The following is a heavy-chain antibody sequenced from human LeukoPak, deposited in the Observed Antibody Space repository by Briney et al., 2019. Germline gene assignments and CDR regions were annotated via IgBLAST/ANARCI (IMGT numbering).Heavy chain of an antibody. V-gene: IGHV3-15*01. Sequence: GGSLRLSCAASGFTFSNAWMSWVRQAPGKGLEWVGRIKSKTDGGTTDYAAPVKGRFTISRDDSKNTLYLQMNSLKTEDTAVYYCTTGPPARIRPYSGSYYVDYWGQGTLVTVSS. CDR3: TTGPPARIRPYSGSYYVDY. CDR2: IKSKTDGGTT. D-gene: IGHD1-26*01. CDR1: GFTFSNAW. J-gene: IGHJ4*02.